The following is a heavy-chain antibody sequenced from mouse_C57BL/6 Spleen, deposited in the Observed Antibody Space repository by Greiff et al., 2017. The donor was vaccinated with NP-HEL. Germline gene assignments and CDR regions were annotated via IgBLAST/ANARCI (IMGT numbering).Heavy chain of an antibody. D-gene: IGHD3-1*01. J-gene: IGHJ1*03. CDR1: GFTFTDYY. Sequence: EVKLMESGGGLVQPGGSLSLPCAASGFTFTDYYMSWVRQPPGKALEWLGFIRNKANGYTTEYSASVKGRFTISRDNSQSILYLQMNALRAEDSATYYCASLGVYWYFDVWGTGTTVTVSS. CDR3: ASLGVYWYFDV. V-gene: IGHV7-3*01. CDR2: IRNKANGYTT.